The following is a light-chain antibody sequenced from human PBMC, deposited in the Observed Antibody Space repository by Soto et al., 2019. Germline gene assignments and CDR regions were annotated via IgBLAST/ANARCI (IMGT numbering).Light chain of an antibody. J-gene: IGKJ1*01. V-gene: IGKV2-28*01. Sequence: ILMTQSPLSLPVTPGEPASISCRSSQSLLHSNGYNYLDWYLQKPVQSPQLLIYLGSNRASGVPDRFSGSGSGTDFTLKISRVEAEDVGVYYCMQHLQSWTLGQGTKVDNK. CDR1: QSLLHSNGYNY. CDR2: LGS. CDR3: MQHLQSWT.